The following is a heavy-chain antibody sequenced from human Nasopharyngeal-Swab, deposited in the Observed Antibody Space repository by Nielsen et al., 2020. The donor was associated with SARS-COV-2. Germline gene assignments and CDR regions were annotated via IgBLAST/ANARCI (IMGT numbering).Heavy chain of an antibody. CDR1: GFTFDDYA. J-gene: IGHJ4*02. CDR2: ISWNSGSI. V-gene: IGHV3-9*01. CDR3: AKERGDGYNPRYYYFDY. D-gene: IGHD5-24*01. Sequence: GGSLRLSCAASGFTFDDYAMHWVRQAPGKGLEWVSGISWNSGSIGYADSVKGRFTISRDNAKNSLYLQMNSLRAEDTALYYCAKERGDGYNPRYYYFDYWGQGTLVTVSS.